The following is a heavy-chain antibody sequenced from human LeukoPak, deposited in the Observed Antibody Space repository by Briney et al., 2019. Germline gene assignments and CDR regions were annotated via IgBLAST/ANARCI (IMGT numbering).Heavy chain of an antibody. CDR1: AFTFSSYA. V-gene: IGHV3-30-3*01. CDR3: ARDQRIPPHHTHFDY. J-gene: IGHJ4*02. Sequence: GGSLRLSCAASAFTFSSYAVHWVRQALGKGLEWVAVISYDGSNKYYADSVKGRFTISRDNSRNTLYLQMNSLRPEDTAVYYCARDQRIPPHHTHFDYWGQGTQVTVSS. CDR2: ISYDGSNK. D-gene: IGHD2-21*01.